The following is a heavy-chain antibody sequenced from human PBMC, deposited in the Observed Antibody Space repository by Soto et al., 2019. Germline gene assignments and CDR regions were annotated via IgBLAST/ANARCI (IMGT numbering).Heavy chain of an antibody. CDR3: ARESEDLTSNFDY. CDR2: ISSTTNYI. CDR1: GFTFTRYS. V-gene: IGHV3-21*06. Sequence: EVQLVESGGVLVKPGGSLRLSCAASGFTFTRYSMNWVRQAPGKGLEWVSSISSTTNYIYYGDSMKGRFTISRDNAKNSLYLEMNSLGAEDTDVYYCARESEDLTSNFDYWGQGTLVTVSS. J-gene: IGHJ4*02.